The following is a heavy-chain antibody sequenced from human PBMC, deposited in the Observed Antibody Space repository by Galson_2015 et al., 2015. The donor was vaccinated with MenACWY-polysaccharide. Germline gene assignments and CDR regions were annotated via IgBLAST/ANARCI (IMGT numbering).Heavy chain of an antibody. V-gene: IGHV3-48*03. CDR1: GFTFSSYE. CDR3: ARGGYIRGFDY. D-gene: IGHD3-10*02. Sequence: SLRLSCAASGFTFSSYEMNWVRQAPGKGLEWVSYISTSGSTRYYADSVKGRFTISRDNAKNPLNLQMNSLRAEDTAIYYCARGGYIRGFDYWGQGTLVTVSS. J-gene: IGHJ4*02. CDR2: ISTSGSTR.